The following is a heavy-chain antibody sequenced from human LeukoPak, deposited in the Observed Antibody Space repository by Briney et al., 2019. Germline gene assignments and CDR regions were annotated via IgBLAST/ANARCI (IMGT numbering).Heavy chain of an antibody. Sequence: GGSLRLSCAASGFTFSGYGMHWVRQAPGKGLEWVAFIRYDGSNKYYADSVKGRFTISRDNSKNSLYLQMNSLRAEDTAVYYCARDEYYYDSSGYYFPGGLHYWGQGTLVTVSS. CDR1: GFTFSGYG. D-gene: IGHD3-22*01. CDR3: ARDEYYYDSSGYYFPGGLHY. J-gene: IGHJ4*02. CDR2: IRYDGSNK. V-gene: IGHV3-30*02.